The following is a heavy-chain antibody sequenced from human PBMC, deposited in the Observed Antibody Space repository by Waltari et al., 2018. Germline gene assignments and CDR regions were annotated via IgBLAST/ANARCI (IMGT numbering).Heavy chain of an antibody. D-gene: IGHD2-21*01. CDR3: ARDYCDRTYCHGMDV. CDR2: ISYNGRNI. V-gene: IGHV3-30*04. J-gene: IGHJ6*02. Sequence: QVQLVESGGGVVQPGRSLRRSCAASEFNFSSYAFHWVRQAPGKGLEWVAVISYNGRNIYYVDSVKGRFTISRDNSKKTMYLQMNSLRAEDTAVYYCARDYCDRTYCHGMDVWGQGTTVTVSS. CDR1: EFNFSSYA.